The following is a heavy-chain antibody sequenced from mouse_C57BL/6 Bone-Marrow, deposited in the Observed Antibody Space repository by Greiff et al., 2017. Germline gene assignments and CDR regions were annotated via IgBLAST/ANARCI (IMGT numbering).Heavy chain of an antibody. D-gene: IGHD2-3*01. CDR1: GFTFSSYG. CDR2: ISSGGSYT. CDR3: ARHWGLYDGSSYWYFDV. Sequence: EVKLVESGGDLVKPGGSLKLSCAASGFTFSSYGMSWVRQTPDKRLEWVATISSGGSYTYYPDSVKGRFHISRDNAKISLYLLISSLQSEDTAIYYCARHWGLYDGSSYWYFDVRGTGTTFTVAS. J-gene: IGHJ1*03. V-gene: IGHV5-6*01.